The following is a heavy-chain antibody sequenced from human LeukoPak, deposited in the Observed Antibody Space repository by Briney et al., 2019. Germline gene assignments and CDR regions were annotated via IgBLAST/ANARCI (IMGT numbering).Heavy chain of an antibody. CDR3: ARDFWTMVQGVISGILDY. J-gene: IGHJ4*02. D-gene: IGHD3-10*01. CDR2: IYYSGST. Sequence: SETLSLTCTVSGGSISSYYWSWIRQPPGKGLEWIGYIYYSGSTIYNPSLKSRVTISVDTSKNQFSLKLSSVTAADTAVYYCARDFWTMVQGVISGILDYWGQGTLVTVSS. CDR1: GGSISSYY. V-gene: IGHV4-59*12.